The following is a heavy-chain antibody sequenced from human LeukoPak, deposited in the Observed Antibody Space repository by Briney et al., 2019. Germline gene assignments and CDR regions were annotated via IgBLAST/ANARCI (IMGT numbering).Heavy chain of an antibody. CDR3: AKDPEF. CDR1: GFTFDDYA. D-gene: IGHD3-10*01. CDR2: ISESGDAT. J-gene: IGHJ4*02. Sequence: GTSLRLSCAASGFTFDDYAMHWVRQAPGKGLEWLSGISESGDATFNIDSVKGRFTISRDNSKNTLYLQMDSLRAEDTAVYYCAKDPEFWGQGILVTVSS. V-gene: IGHV3-23*01.